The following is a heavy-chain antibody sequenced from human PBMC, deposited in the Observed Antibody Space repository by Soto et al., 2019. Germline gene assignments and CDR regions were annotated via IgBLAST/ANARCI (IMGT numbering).Heavy chain of an antibody. D-gene: IGHD3-22*01. V-gene: IGHV3-33*01. CDR1: GFTYTTYT. CDR3: ARDLAYYDSSGYYADAFDI. J-gene: IGHJ3*02. Sequence: GGSLRLSCAASGFTYTTYTMHWVRQAPGKGLEWVAVIWYDGSNKYYADSVKGRFTISRDNSKNTLYLQMNSLRAEDTAVYYCARDLAYYDSSGYYADAFDIWGQGTMVTVSS. CDR2: IWYDGSNK.